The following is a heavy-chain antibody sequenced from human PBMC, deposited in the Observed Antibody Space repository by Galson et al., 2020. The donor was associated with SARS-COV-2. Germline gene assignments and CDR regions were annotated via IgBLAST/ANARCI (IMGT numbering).Heavy chain of an antibody. D-gene: IGHD5-12*01. CDR3: ATTSSPLYYFGLDV. V-gene: IGHV3-66*02. CDR2: FYSEGNK. J-gene: IGHJ6*04. CDR1: GFSASHNY. Sequence: TGGSLRLSCGISGFSASHNYMAWLRQAPGKGLEWVSVFYSEGNKYYADSVKGRFTISRDNVKNTLFLQMNSLSPGDTAVYYCATTSSPLYYFGLDVWGKGTTVTVSS.